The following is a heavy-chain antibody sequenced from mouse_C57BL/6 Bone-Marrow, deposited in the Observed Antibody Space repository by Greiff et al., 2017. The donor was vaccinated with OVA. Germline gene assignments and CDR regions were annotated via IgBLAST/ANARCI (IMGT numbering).Heavy chain of an antibody. J-gene: IGHJ2*01. CDR3: ARGGPTWNFDY. CDR1: SYAFSSSW. Sequence: VQLQQSGPELVKPGASVKISCKASSYAFSSSWMNWVKQRPGKGLEWIGRIYPGDGDTNYNGKFKGKATLTADKSSSTAYMQLSSLTSEDSAVYFCARGGPTWNFDYWGQGTTLTVSS. D-gene: IGHD2-10*01. V-gene: IGHV1-82*01. CDR2: IYPGDGDT.